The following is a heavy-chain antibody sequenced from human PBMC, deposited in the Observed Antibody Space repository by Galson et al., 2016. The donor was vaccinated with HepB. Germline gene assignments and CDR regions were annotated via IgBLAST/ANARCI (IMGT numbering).Heavy chain of an antibody. Sequence: SLRLSCAASGFTFSNYGMTWVRQAPGKGLEVVSSISRSGDSTDYADSGKCRFTISRDNSKNTLSLQMNSLTANDTAIYYCVQGSTAPAVWGKGTTVTVSS. J-gene: IGHJ6*04. D-gene: IGHD1-26*01. CDR3: VQGSTAPAV. V-gene: IGHV3-23*01. CDR2: ISRSGDST. CDR1: GFTFSNYG.